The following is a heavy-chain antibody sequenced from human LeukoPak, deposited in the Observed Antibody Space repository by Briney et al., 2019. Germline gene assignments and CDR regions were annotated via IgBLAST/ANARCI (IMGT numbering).Heavy chain of an antibody. CDR1: GGSISSSSYY. D-gene: IGHD3-22*01. CDR2: IYYSGST. V-gene: IGHV4-39*07. Sequence: SETLSLTCTVSGGSISSSSYYWGWIRHPPGKGLEWIGSIYYSGSTYYNPSLKSRVTISVDTSKNQFSLKLSSVTAADTAVYYCARYYYDSSGYPIDAFDIWGQGTMVTVSS. J-gene: IGHJ3*02. CDR3: ARYYYDSSGYPIDAFDI.